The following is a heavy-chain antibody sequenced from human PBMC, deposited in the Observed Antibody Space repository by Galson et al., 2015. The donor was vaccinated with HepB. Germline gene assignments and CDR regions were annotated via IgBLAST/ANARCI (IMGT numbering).Heavy chain of an antibody. CDR3: SRAFIAVAGTGDWYFDL. Sequence: SLRHSCAASGFTFSGYDMHWVRQATGKGLEWVSAIGTAGDTYYPGSVKGRFTISRENAKNSLYLQMNSLRAGDTAVYYCSRAFIAVAGTGDWYFDLWGHGTLVTVSS. J-gene: IGHJ2*01. D-gene: IGHD6-19*01. CDR1: GFTFSGYD. CDR2: IGTAGDT. V-gene: IGHV3-13*04.